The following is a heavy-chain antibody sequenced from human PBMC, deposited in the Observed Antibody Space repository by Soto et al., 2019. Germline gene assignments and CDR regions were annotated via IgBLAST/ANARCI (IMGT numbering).Heavy chain of an antibody. CDR2: ISSSSSYI. D-gene: IGHD2-2*01. CDR1: GFTFSSYS. J-gene: IGHJ6*02. CDR3: ARDEDIVVVPAALSAPYYYYGMDV. Sequence: GSLRLSCAASGFTFSSYSMNWVRQAPGKGLEWVSSISSSSSYIYYADSVKGRFTISRDNAKNSLYLQMNSLRAEDTAVYYCARDEDIVVVPAALSAPYYYYGMDVWGQGTTVTVSS. V-gene: IGHV3-21*01.